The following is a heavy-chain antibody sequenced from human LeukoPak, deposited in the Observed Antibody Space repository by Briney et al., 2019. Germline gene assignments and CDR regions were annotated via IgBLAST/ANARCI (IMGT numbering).Heavy chain of an antibody. CDR3: ARHGTGFSGPDSFDY. D-gene: IGHD3-9*01. V-gene: IGHV5-10-1*01. J-gene: IGHJ4*02. CDR1: GYIFTSYW. Sequence: GESLQICGECSGYIFTSYWISWGRQLPGKGVEGMGTIDLSDSYTNYTPSFQHHVTISADNSITTAYLQCTSLTASHTAMYYCARHGTGFSGPDSFDYWGQGTLLTVSS. CDR2: IDLSDSYT.